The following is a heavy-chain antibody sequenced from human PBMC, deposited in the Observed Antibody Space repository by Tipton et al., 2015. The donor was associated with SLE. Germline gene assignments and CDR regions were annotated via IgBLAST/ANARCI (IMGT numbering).Heavy chain of an antibody. CDR1: GYTFTSYG. V-gene: IGHV1-18*01. CDR2: ISGYNGDT. Sequence: QLVQSGAEVKRPGASVKVSCKTSGYTFTSYGISWVRQAPGQGLEWMGWISGYNGDTNTAQKFQGRVTMTTDTSTRTAHMELRSLRSDDTAVYYCAGGARTPEYYFDYWGQGTLVTVSS. CDR3: AGGARTPEYYFDY. J-gene: IGHJ4*02.